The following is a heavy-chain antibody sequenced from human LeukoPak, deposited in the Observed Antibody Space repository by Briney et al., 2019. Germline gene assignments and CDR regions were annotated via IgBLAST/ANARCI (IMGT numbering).Heavy chain of an antibody. D-gene: IGHD4-17*01. CDR1: GFTFSSYG. CDR3: AILFDYGTHNYYYYYGMDV. Sequence: GGSLRLSCAASGFTFSSYGMPWVRQAPGKGLEWVAVIWYDGSNKYYADSVKGRFTISRDNSKNTLYLQMNSLRAEDTAVYYCAILFDYGTHNYYYYYGMDVWGQGTTVTVSS. V-gene: IGHV3-33*01. J-gene: IGHJ6*02. CDR2: IWYDGSNK.